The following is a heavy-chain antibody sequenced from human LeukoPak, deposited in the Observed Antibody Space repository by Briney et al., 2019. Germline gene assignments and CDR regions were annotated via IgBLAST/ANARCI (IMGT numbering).Heavy chain of an antibody. D-gene: IGHD3-22*01. CDR2: ISSSSSTI. V-gene: IGHV3-48*01. CDR1: GFTFSSYS. Sequence: PGGSLRLSCAASGFTFSSYSMNWVRQAPGKGLEWVSYISSSSSTIYYADSVKGRFTISRDNAKNSLYLQMNSLRAEDTAVYYCAREYDSSGYYLGAFDIWGQGTMVTVSS. J-gene: IGHJ3*02. CDR3: AREYDSSGYYLGAFDI.